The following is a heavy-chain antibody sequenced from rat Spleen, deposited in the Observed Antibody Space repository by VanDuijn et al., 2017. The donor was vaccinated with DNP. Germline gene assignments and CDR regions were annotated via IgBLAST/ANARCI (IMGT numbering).Heavy chain of an antibody. D-gene: IGHD1-1*01. V-gene: IGHV5-20*01. J-gene: IGHJ3*01. CDR3: AIYFYSGDNWFGY. Sequence: EVQLVESGGGLVQPGRSLKLSCAASGFTFSDYYMAWVRQAPTKGLEWVAYISYDGGSTYNGDSVKGRFTISRDNAENTLYLQMTSLRSEDMATYYCAIYFYSGDNWFGYWGQGTLVTVSS. CDR2: ISYDGGST. CDR1: GFTFSDYY.